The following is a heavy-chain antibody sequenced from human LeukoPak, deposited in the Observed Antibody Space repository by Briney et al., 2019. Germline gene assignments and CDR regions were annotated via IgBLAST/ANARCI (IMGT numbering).Heavy chain of an antibody. D-gene: IGHD1-26*01. CDR1: GGSISSGSYY. V-gene: IGHV4-61*01. Sequence: SQTLSLTCTVSGGSISSGSYYWSWIRQPPGKGLEWIGYIYYSGSANYNPSLKSRVTISVDTSKNQFSLKLSSVTAADTAVYYCARQSGGIRFDPWGQGTLVTVSS. CDR3: ARQSGGIRFDP. CDR2: IYYSGSA. J-gene: IGHJ5*02.